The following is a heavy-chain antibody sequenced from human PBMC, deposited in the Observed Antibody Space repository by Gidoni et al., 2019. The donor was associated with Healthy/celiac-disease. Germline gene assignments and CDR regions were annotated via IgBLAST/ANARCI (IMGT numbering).Heavy chain of an antibody. CDR2: IYSGGST. CDR3: AREREYSSSSAFDY. V-gene: IGHV3-66*01. J-gene: IGHJ4*02. CDR1: GFTVSSNY. Sequence: EVQLVESGGGLVQPGGSLRLSCAASGFTVSSNYMSWVRQAPGKGLEWVSVIYSGGSTYYADSVKGRFTISRDNSKNTLYLQMNSLRAEDTAVYYCAREREYSSSSAFDYWGQGTLVTVSS. D-gene: IGHD6-6*01.